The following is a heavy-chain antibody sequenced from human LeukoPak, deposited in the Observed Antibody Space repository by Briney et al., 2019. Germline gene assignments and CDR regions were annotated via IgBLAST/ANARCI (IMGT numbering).Heavy chain of an antibody. Sequence: GGSLRLSCAASGFTFSSYAMHWVRQAPGKGLEWVAVISSDGSNKYYADSVKGRFTISRDNSKNTLYLQMNSLRAEDTAVYYCARNYDILTGYFRGPFDFWGQGTLVTVSS. CDR3: ARNYDILTGYFRGPFDF. D-gene: IGHD3-9*01. CDR1: GFTFSSYA. J-gene: IGHJ4*02. CDR2: ISSDGSNK. V-gene: IGHV3-30-3*01.